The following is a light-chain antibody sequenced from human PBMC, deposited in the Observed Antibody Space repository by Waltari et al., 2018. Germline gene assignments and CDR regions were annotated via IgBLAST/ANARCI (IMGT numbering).Light chain of an antibody. V-gene: IGKV1-5*01. CDR1: HTINTW. J-gene: IGKJ2*03. CDR2: DAS. CDR3: HQYNSYSQS. Sequence: QMTQSPSTLSASIGDRVAITCRPTHTINTWLAWYQQKPGKAPRVLIYDASTLASGVPSRFRGSGSGTEFTLTISSLQPDDFATYYCHQYNSYSQSFGQGTKLEIK.